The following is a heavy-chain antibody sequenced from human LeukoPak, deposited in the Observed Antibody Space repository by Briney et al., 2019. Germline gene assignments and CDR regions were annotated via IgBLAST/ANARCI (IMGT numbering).Heavy chain of an antibody. V-gene: IGHV1-2*06. CDR3: ARLSTATRHWLAASDI. CDR2: INPDAGDT. CDR1: GYSFTDYF. J-gene: IGHJ3*02. D-gene: IGHD6-19*01. Sequence: GASVKVSCKASGYSFTDYFLYWVRQAPGQGLEWVGRINPDAGDTNYAQTFQGRITMTRDTSISTAYMELSSLKSDDTAVYYCARLSTATRHWLAASDIWGQGTVVTVSS.